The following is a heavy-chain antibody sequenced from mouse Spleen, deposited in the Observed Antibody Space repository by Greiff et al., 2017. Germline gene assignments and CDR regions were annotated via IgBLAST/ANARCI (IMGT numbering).Heavy chain of an antibody. CDR1: GYTFTSYW. Sequence: VQLQQSGAELVRPGSSVKLSCKASGYTFTSYWMHWVKQRPIQGLEWIGNIDPSDSETHYNQKFKDKATLTVDKSSSTAYMQLSSLTSEDSAVYYCARKDYGSSRAMDYWGQGTSVTVSS. CDR2: IDPSDSET. J-gene: IGHJ4*01. V-gene: IGHV1-52*01. CDR3: ARKDYGSSRAMDY. D-gene: IGHD1-1*01.